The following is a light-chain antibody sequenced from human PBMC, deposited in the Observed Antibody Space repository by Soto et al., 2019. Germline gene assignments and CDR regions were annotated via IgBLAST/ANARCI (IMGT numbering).Light chain of an antibody. CDR1: QSVGSN. CDR3: QQYKTCPPDRT. CDR2: GAS. Sequence: EIVMTQSPATLSVSPGERATLSCRASQSVGSNLAWYQQRPGQAPRLLIYGASTRATGVPARFSGSGSGTEFTLTISSRQVKDVGIYFCQQYKTCPPDRTCGQGTKVEIK. V-gene: IGKV3-15*01. J-gene: IGKJ1*01.